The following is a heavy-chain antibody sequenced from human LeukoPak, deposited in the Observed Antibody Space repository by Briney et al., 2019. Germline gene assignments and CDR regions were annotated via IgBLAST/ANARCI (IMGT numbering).Heavy chain of an antibody. Sequence: GGSLRLSCAASGFTFGDYAMHWVRQAPGKGLEWVSGISWNSGSIGYADSVKGRFTISRDNAKNSLYLQMNSLRAEDTALYYCAKNSGRLLATGSRFDFDYWGQGTLVTVSS. CDR2: ISWNSGSI. CDR3: AKNSGRLLATGSRFDFDY. D-gene: IGHD3-10*01. CDR1: GFTFGDYA. V-gene: IGHV3-9*01. J-gene: IGHJ4*02.